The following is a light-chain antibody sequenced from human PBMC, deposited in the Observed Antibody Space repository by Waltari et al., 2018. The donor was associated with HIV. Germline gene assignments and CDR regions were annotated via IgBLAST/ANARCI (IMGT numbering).Light chain of an antibody. CDR3: YSTDSSDWV. CDR2: EDS. J-gene: IGLJ3*02. Sequence: SYALTQPPSVSVSPGQTARITCPGDALPTQSAYWYQQKSGQAPVLVIYEDSKRPSGIPERFSGSSSGTMATLTISGAQVEDEADYYCYSTDSSDWVFGGGTKLTVL. V-gene: IGLV3-10*01. CDR1: ALPTQS.